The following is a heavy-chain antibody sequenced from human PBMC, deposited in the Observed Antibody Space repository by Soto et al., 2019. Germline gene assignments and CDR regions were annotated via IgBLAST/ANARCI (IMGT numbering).Heavy chain of an antibody. D-gene: IGHD2-15*01. CDR3: ARLYCSGGSCFRDP. CDR2: MSANSGNA. V-gene: IGHV1-8*02. J-gene: IGHJ5*02. Sequence: ASVKVSCKASGFTFTISAMQWVRQATGQGLEWMGWMSANSGNAGYGQKFQGRVTMTRDTSTSTAYMELRSLRSDDTAVYYCARLYCSGGSCFRDPWGQGTLVTVSS. CDR1: GFTFTISA.